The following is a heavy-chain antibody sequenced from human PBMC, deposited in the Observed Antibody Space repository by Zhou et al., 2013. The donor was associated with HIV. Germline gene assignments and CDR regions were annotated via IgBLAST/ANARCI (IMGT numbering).Heavy chain of an antibody. J-gene: IGHJ4*02. CDR2: IIPIVGTA. CDR3: TRFHRFNAYDGVFDS. CDR1: GGTFSSTA. D-gene: IGHD3-3*01. Sequence: QVQLEQSGAEVKKPGSSVKVSCKASGGTFSSTAISWVRQAHGQGLEWLGGIIPIVGTANYAQKFLARVTITADESTTTAYMELSSLRSEDTAVYYCTRFHRFNAYDGVFDSWGQGTLVTVSS. V-gene: IGHV1-69*12.